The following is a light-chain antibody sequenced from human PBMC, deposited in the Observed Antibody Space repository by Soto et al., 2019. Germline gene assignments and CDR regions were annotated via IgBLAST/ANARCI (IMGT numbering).Light chain of an antibody. Sequence: EIVLTQSPGTLSLSPGERATLSCRASQSVSSSYLAWYQQKPGQAPRLLIYGESNRATAIPDRYSGSGSGTDFTLTITRLDPEDFAVSYSQQYSSSPETFGQGTKVEIK. V-gene: IGKV3-20*01. CDR1: QSVSSSY. J-gene: IGKJ1*01. CDR3: QQYSSSPET. CDR2: GES.